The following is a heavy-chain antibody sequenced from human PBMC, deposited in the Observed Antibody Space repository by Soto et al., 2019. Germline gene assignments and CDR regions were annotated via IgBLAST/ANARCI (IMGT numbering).Heavy chain of an antibody. V-gene: IGHV1-18*01. Sequence: QDQLVQSGAEVKKPGASVTVSYKASGYSFTNYGVTWVRQAPGQGLEWMGWISAFNGNTHYAQNLQGRVTMTTDASTSTAYMELRSLRSDDTAVYYCARDRGVAPPVAGNTHYYYYMDVWGKGTTVTVSS. CDR1: GYSFTNYG. J-gene: IGHJ6*03. CDR2: ISAFNGNT. CDR3: ARDRGVAPPVAGNTHYYYYMDV. D-gene: IGHD6-19*01.